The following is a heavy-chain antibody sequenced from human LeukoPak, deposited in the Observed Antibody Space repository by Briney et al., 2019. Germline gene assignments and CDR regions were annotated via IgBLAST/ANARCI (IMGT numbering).Heavy chain of an antibody. CDR3: ASPTGFDAFDI. CDR2: IYYSGST. Sequence: SETLSLTCTVSGGSISSYFWSWIRQPPGKGLEWIGYIYYSGSTNYNPSLKSRVTISVDTSKNQFSLKLSSVTAADTAVYYCASPTGFDAFDIWGQGTMVTVSS. D-gene: IGHD3-9*01. CDR1: GGSISSYF. V-gene: IGHV4-59*08. J-gene: IGHJ3*02.